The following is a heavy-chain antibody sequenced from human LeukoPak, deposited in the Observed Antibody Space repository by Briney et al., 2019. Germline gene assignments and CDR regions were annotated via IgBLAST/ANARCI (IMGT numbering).Heavy chain of an antibody. V-gene: IGHV4-4*09. CDR2: IYTSGST. CDR3: ARRGCSSTSCRGWFDP. Sequence: SEILYLTCTVSGGSISSYYWSWIRQPPGKGLEWIGYIYTSGSTNYNPSLKSRVTISVDTSKNQFSLKLSSVTAADTAVYYCARRGCSSTSCRGWFDPWGQGTLVTVSS. D-gene: IGHD2-2*01. J-gene: IGHJ5*02. CDR1: GGSISSYY.